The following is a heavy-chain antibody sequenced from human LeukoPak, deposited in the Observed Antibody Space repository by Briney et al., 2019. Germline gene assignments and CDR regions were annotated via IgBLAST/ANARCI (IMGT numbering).Heavy chain of an antibody. Sequence: SETLSLTCAVYGGSFSGYYWSWVRQPPGKGLGWIGEINHSGSTNYNTSLKSRVTTSVDTSKNQFSLKLSSVTAADTAVYYCARGRVYSSSWFDYWGQGTLVTVSS. D-gene: IGHD6-13*01. CDR3: ARGRVYSSSWFDY. J-gene: IGHJ4*02. V-gene: IGHV4-34*01. CDR2: INHSGST. CDR1: GGSFSGYY.